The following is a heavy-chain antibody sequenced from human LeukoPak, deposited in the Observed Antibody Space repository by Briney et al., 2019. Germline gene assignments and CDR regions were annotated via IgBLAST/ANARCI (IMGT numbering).Heavy chain of an antibody. CDR3: ARGYRTGDMTIFAY. CDR2: INCDSGGT. CDR1: GYIFNGYY. J-gene: IGHJ4*02. Sequence: ASVEVSCKTSGYIFNGYYIQWVRHAPGQGLEWMGSINCDSGGTDYSHRFQGRVTMTRDRSITTVYMELSKLSFDDTAVYYCARGYRTGDMTIFAYWGQGTLVTVSS. V-gene: IGHV1-2*02. D-gene: IGHD7-27*01.